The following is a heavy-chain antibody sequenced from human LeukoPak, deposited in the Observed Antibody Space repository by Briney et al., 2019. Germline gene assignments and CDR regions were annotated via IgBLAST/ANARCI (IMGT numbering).Heavy chain of an antibody. CDR3: ARTALGELSLSY. V-gene: IGHV4-59*01. CDR2: IYYSGST. CDR1: GGSISSYY. J-gene: IGHJ4*02. D-gene: IGHD3-16*02. Sequence: SETLSLTCTVSGGSISSYYWSWIRQPPGKGLGWIGYIYYSGSTNYNPSLKSRVTISVDTSKNQFSLKLSSVTAADTAVYYCARTALGELSLSYWGQGTLVTVSS.